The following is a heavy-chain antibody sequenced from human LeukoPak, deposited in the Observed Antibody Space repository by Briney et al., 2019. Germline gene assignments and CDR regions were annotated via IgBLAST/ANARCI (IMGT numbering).Heavy chain of an antibody. CDR1: GYTFTSYD. CDR3: ARGVGDPTLGTNYYYMDV. D-gene: IGHD3-10*01. J-gene: IGHJ6*03. Sequence: GASVKVSCKASGYTFTSYDISWVRQAPGQGLQWMGWISGYNGNTNYAQKFQTRVTLTTDGSTSTVYMELRSLRSDDTAVYYCARGVGDPTLGTNYYYMDVWGKGTTVIVSS. CDR2: ISGYNGNT. V-gene: IGHV1-18*01.